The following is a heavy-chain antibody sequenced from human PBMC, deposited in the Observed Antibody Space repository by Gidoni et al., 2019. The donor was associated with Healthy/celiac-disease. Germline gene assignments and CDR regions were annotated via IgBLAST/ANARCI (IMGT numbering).Heavy chain of an antibody. Sequence: QVQLVESGGGVVQPGRSLRLSCAASEFTFSSYAMHWVRQAPGKGLEWVAVISYDGSNKYYADSVKGRFTISRDNSKNTLYLQMNSLRAEDTAVYYCARGYDFWSGAFDYWGQGTLVTVSS. D-gene: IGHD3-3*01. CDR1: EFTFSSYA. V-gene: IGHV3-30-3*01. J-gene: IGHJ4*02. CDR3: ARGYDFWSGAFDY. CDR2: ISYDGSNK.